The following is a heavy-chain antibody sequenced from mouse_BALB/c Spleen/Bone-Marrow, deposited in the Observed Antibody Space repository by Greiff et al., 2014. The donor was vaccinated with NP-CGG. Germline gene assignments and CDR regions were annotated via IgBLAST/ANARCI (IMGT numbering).Heavy chain of an antibody. Sequence: QVQLQQSGAELVKPGASVKLSCKASGYTFTSYYLYWVKQRPGQGLEWIGEINPSNGGTNFNERFKSKASLTVDKSSSTAYMQLNSRTSEDSAVYYCTRRSLRSDYYSMDYWGQGTSVTVSA. D-gene: IGHD6-5*01. CDR2: INPSNGGT. CDR3: TRRSLRSDYYSMDY. V-gene: IGHV1S81*02. J-gene: IGHJ4*01. CDR1: GYTFTSYY.